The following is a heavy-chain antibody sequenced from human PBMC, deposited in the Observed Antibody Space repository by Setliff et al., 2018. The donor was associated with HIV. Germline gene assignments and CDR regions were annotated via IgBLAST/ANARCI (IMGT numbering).Heavy chain of an antibody. D-gene: IGHD3-3*02. Sequence: PGGSLRLSCAASGFTVSSNYMTWVRQAPGKGLEWVSVIYSGGSTFYADSVRGRFTISRDNSKNTLYLQMNSLRPEDTAIYYCAGLATWAYYYYYMDVWGKGTTVTVSS. CDR3: AGLATWAYYYYYMDV. V-gene: IGHV3-53*05. CDR1: GFTVSSNY. CDR2: IYSGGST. J-gene: IGHJ6*03.